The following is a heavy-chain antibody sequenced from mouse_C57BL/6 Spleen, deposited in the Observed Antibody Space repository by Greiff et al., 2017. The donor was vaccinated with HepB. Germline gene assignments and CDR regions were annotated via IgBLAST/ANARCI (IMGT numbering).Heavy chain of an antibody. Sequence: QVQLKQPGAELVKPGASVKMSCKASGYTFTSYWITWVKQRPGQGLEWIGDIYPGSGSTNYNEKFKSKATLTVDTSSSTAYMQLSSLTSEDSAVYYCARSDYYGGYFDVWGTGTTVTVSS. D-gene: IGHD1-1*01. J-gene: IGHJ1*03. CDR1: GYTFTSYW. V-gene: IGHV1-55*01. CDR3: ARSDYYGGYFDV. CDR2: IYPGSGST.